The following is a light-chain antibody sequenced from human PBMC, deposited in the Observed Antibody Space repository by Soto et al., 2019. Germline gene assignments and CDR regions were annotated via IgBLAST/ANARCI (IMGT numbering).Light chain of an antibody. CDR3: MQAQEIPRT. Sequence: DIVVTQSPLSLPATPGESASITCGSSQSLLHSNGYNYLDWYLQKPGQSPQLLIYLGSNRASGVPDRFSGSGSGTDFTLKIRRVEADEVGVSYCMQAQEIPRTFGQGTKVDIK. CDR1: QSLLHSNGYNY. V-gene: IGKV2-28*01. CDR2: LGS. J-gene: IGKJ1*01.